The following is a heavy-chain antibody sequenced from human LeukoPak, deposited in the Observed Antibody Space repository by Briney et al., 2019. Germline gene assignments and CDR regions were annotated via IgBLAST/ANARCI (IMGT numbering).Heavy chain of an antibody. CDR1: GYTLTELS. V-gene: IGHV1-24*01. J-gene: IGHJ4*02. CDR2: FYPEDGET. Sequence: ASVKVSCKVSGYTLTELSMHWVRQAPGKGLGWMGGFYPEDGETIYAQKFQGRVTMTEDTSTDTAYMELSSLRSEDTAVYYCATELKPPYYYDTHPLYFDYWGQGTLVTVSS. D-gene: IGHD3-22*01. CDR3: ATELKPPYYYDTHPLYFDY.